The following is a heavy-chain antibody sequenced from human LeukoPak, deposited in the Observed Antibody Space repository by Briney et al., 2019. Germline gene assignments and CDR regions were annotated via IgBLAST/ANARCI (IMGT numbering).Heavy chain of an antibody. J-gene: IGHJ4*02. Sequence: GESLRLSCSVSEFTFDKYWRHWVRQAPGEGLVWVSRINGDGPITSYADSVKGACIISRDNATNTLYLQVGSLRTEGTAVYYCATGNYYDSRGYYTFGHGDQATLVTVSS. CDR1: EFTFDKYW. D-gene: IGHD3-22*01. CDR2: INGDGPIT. CDR3: ATGNYYDSRGYYTFGH. V-gene: IGHV3-74*01.